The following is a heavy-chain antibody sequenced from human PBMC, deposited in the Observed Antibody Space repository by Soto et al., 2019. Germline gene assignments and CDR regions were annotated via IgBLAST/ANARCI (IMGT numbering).Heavy chain of an antibody. CDR3: ARQAPRGYNYAKYYFEY. Sequence: PGESLKISCQASGYKFTSNWLSWVRQVPGKGLEWVGRIDPSDSYTKYSPSFQGRVTITTDKSISTVYLQWDSLQASDTAMYYCARQAPRGYNYAKYYFEYWGQRTLVTVSS. CDR1: GYKFTSNW. V-gene: IGHV5-10-1*01. J-gene: IGHJ4*02. D-gene: IGHD5-18*01. CDR2: IDPSDSYT.